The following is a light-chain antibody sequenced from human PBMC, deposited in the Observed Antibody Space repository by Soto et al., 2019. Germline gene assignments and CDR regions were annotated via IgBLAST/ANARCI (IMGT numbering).Light chain of an antibody. J-gene: IGLJ2*01. V-gene: IGLV2-14*03. CDR3: ISYTTTRTVV. CDR2: DVY. Sequence: QSDLTQPASVSGSPGQSITISCAGTSSDVGAYNYVSWYQQHPGKAPKLMIYDVYYRPSGVSNRFSGSKSGNTASLIISGLQAEDEADYYCISYTTTRTVVFGGGTKLTVL. CDR1: SSDVGAYNY.